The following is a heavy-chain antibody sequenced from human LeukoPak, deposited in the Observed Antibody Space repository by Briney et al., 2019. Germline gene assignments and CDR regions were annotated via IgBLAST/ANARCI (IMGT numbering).Heavy chain of an antibody. CDR2: INAGNANT. CDR1: GYTFTSYA. Sequence: ASVKVSCKASGYTFTSYAMHWVRQAPGQRLEWMGWINAGNANTKYSQKFQGRVTITRDTSTSTAYMELRSLRSDDTAVYFCARAVETALDYWGQGTLVTVSS. D-gene: IGHD5-18*01. V-gene: IGHV1-3*01. J-gene: IGHJ4*02. CDR3: ARAVETALDY.